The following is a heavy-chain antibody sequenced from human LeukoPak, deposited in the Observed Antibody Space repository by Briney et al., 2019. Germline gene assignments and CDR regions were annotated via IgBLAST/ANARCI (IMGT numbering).Heavy chain of an antibody. CDR1: GVTFSTYA. Sequence: PGRSLQLSCAGSGVTFSTYAMQWVRQAPGKGREWVAVISYDGSNKYYADSVKGRFTISRDNSKNTLYLQMNRLRPEDSAVYYCARDQDALTGKGAFDIWGQGTMVTVSS. CDR3: ARDQDALTGKGAFDI. D-gene: IGHD3-9*01. J-gene: IGHJ3*02. CDR2: ISYDGSNK. V-gene: IGHV3-30-3*01.